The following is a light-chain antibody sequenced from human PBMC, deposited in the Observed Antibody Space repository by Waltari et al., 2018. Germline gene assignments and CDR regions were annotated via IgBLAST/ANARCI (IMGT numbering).Light chain of an antibody. Sequence: QSALTQPASVSGAPGQSITISCTGTSSDVGGYDFVSWYQQYPGKAPQLIIYDVYYRPSGVSQPFSASKSGDTASLTISGLQTDDEADYYCSSYTSISTSVVFGGGTKLTVL. CDR3: SSYTSISTSVV. CDR1: SSDVGGYDF. CDR2: DVY. V-gene: IGLV2-14*03. J-gene: IGLJ2*01.